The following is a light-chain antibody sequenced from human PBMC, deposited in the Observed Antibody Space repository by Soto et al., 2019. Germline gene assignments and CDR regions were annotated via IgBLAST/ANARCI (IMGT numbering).Light chain of an antibody. V-gene: IGKV4-1*01. CDR1: QSVFFSSYNKDF. J-gene: IGKJ4*01. Sequence: DIVMSQSPASLAVSLVERATINFKSSQSVFFSSYNKDFLAWYQQKPGQPPKLLIYWASTRQAGVPDRFSGSGSGTDFTLTISSLQAEDVAVYYCQQYCSTPLTFGGGTKVDI. CDR3: QQYCSTPLT. CDR2: WAS.